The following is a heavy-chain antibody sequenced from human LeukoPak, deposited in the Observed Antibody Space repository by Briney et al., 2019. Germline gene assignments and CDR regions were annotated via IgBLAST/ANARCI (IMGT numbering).Heavy chain of an antibody. J-gene: IGHJ3*02. Sequence: SETLSLTCTVSGGSISSYYWSWIRQPAGKGLEWIGRIYTSGSTNYNPSLKSRVTMSVDTPKNQFSLKLSSVTAADTAVYYCARGYCSSTSCYKDAFDIWGQGTMVTVSS. D-gene: IGHD2-2*02. CDR1: GGSISSYY. CDR3: ARGYCSSTSCYKDAFDI. V-gene: IGHV4-4*07. CDR2: IYTSGST.